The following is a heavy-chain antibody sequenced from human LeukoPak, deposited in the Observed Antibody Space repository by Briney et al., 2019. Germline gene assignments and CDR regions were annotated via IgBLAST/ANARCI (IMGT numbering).Heavy chain of an antibody. CDR3: ARADIVVVPAATDPYYYYGMGV. V-gene: IGHV1-8*01. D-gene: IGHD2-2*01. CDR2: MNPNSGNT. CDR1: GYTFTSYD. J-gene: IGHJ6*02. Sequence: ASVKVSCKASGYTFTSYDINWVRQATGQGLEWMGWMNPNSGNTGYAQKFQGRVTMTRNTSISTAYMELSSLRSEDTAVYYCARADIVVVPAATDPYYYYGMGVWGQGTTVTVSS.